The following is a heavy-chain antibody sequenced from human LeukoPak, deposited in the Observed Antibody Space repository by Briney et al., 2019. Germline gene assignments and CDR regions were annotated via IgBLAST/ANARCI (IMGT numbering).Heavy chain of an antibody. CDR2: ISAYNGNT. J-gene: IGHJ5*02. D-gene: IGHD6-13*01. V-gene: IGHV1-18*01. CDR3: ARGHLSYSSSWYRFDP. Sequence: ASVKVSCKASGYTFTSYGISWVRQAPGQGLEWMGWISAYNGNTNYAQKLQGRVTMTTDTSTSTAYMELRSLRSDDTAVYYCARGHLSYSSSWYRFDPWGQGTLVTVSS. CDR1: GYTFTSYG.